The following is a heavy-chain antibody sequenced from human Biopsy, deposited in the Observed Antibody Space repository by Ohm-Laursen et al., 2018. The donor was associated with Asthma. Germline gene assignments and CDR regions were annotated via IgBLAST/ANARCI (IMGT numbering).Heavy chain of an antibody. V-gene: IGHV3-53*01. J-gene: IGHJ3*02. CDR2: IYSGGTS. CDR1: GFAVSRDY. D-gene: IGHD4-23*01. CDR3: ARAYGGSFFSGSFDI. Sequence: SLRFSCSASGFAVSRDYMFWVRQAPGKGLEWVSVIYSGGTSHTADSARGRFTISRDYSKNTLYLQMHSLRAEDTAVYYCARAYGGSFFSGSFDIWGQGTMVTVS.